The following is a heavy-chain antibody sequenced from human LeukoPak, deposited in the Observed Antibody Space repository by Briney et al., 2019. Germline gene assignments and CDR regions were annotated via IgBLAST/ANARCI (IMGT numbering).Heavy chain of an antibody. J-gene: IGHJ6*02. Sequence: GGSLRLSCAAAGFTFRSYAMNWARQAPGKGLEWVSGISGGGVTTYYADSVKGRFTISRDNSKNTLYLQMNSLRADDTAIYYCARNQQLGGHSYYYYGMDVWGQGTTVTVSS. CDR2: ISGGGVTT. V-gene: IGHV3-23*01. CDR3: ARNQQLGGHSYYYYGMDV. D-gene: IGHD3-16*01. CDR1: GFTFRSYA.